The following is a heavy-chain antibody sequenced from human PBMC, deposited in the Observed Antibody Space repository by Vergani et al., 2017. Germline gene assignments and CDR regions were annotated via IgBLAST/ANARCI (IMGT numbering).Heavy chain of an antibody. CDR1: GGSISSGDYY. D-gene: IGHD2-2*01. CDR2: IYYSGST. CDR3: ARYAPFVPAASFDY. Sequence: QVQLQESGPGLVKPSQTLSLTCTVSGGSISSGDYYWSWIRQPPGKGLGWIGYIYYSGSTYYTPSLKSRVTISVDTSKNQFSLKLSSVTAADTAVYYCARYAPFVPAASFDYWGQGTLVTVSS. J-gene: IGHJ4*02. V-gene: IGHV4-30-4*01.